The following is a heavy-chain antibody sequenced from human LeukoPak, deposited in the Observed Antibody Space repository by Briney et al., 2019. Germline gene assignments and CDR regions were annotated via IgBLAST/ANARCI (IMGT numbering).Heavy chain of an antibody. V-gene: IGHV1-18*01. CDR2: IRTYDDNA. D-gene: IGHD3-3*01. CDR1: GYTFTSYG. J-gene: IGHJ1*01. CDR3: ARDRRLRFLEWSSIGYFQH. Sequence: ASVKVSCKASGYTFTSYGIIWVRQAPGQGLEWMGGIRTYDDNANYAERLQGRVTMTTDTSTSTAYMELRSLRSDDTAVYYCARDRRLRFLEWSSIGYFQHWGQGTLVTVSS.